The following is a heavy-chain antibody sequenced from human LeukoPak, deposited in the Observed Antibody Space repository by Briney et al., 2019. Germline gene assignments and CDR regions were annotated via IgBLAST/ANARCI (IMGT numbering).Heavy chain of an antibody. CDR3: ARSPQDHGGNCFNH. Sequence: GASVKVSCKASGYAFTTYDINWVRQAPGQGLEWMAWINPGNGATGYAQTFQDRITVTSDTSTDTVYMELASLTSNGTATYYCARSPQDHGGNCFNHWGLGSLVTVSS. CDR2: INPGNGAT. CDR1: GYAFTTYD. J-gene: IGHJ4*02. V-gene: IGHV1-8*01. D-gene: IGHD4-23*01.